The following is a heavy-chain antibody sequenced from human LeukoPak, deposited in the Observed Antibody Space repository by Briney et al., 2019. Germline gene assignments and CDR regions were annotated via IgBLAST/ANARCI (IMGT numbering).Heavy chain of an antibody. V-gene: IGHV3-66*01. D-gene: IGHD1-26*01. CDR1: GFTVSSNY. J-gene: IGHJ3*02. CDR3: ARGRIVGALGAFDI. Sequence: PGGSLRLSCAASGFTVSSNYMSWVRQAPGKGLEWVSVIYSGGSTYYADSVKGRFTISRDNSKNTLYLQMNSLRAEDTAVYYCARGRIVGALGAFDIWGQGTMVTVSS. CDR2: IYSGGST.